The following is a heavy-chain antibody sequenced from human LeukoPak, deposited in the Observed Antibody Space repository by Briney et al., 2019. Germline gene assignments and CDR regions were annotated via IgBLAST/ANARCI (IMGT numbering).Heavy chain of an antibody. Sequence: ASVKVSCKASGYTFTCYYMHWVRQAPGQGLEWMGWINPNSGGTNYAQKFQGRVTMTRDTSISTAYMELSRLRSDDTAVYYCAREPYDSSGYSLAEYFQHWGQGTLVTVSS. J-gene: IGHJ1*01. V-gene: IGHV1-2*02. CDR1: GYTFTCYY. CDR3: AREPYDSSGYSLAEYFQH. CDR2: INPNSGGT. D-gene: IGHD3-22*01.